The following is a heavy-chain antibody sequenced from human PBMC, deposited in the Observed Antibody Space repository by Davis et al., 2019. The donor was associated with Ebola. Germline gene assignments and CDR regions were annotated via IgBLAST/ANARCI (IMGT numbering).Heavy chain of an antibody. CDR3: ARDGSGLREIIILYPFDY. CDR1: GYTFTSYY. J-gene: IGHJ4*02. V-gene: IGHV1-46*01. D-gene: IGHD3-10*01. Sequence: ASVKVSCKASGYTFTSYYMHWVRQAPGQGLEWMGIIHTIGGSTNYAQKFQGRVTMTRATSTSTVYMDLSSLRSEDTAMHYCARDGSGLREIIILYPFDYWGQGTQVTVSS. CDR2: IHTIGGST.